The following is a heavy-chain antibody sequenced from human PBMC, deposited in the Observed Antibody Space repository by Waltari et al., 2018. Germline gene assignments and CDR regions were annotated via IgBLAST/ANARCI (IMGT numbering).Heavy chain of an antibody. Sequence: QVQLQQWGAGLLKPSETLSLTCAVYGGSFSGYYWSWIREPPGTGREWIGEIKHSGRTNYNPSLKSRVTISVDTSKNQFSLKLSSVTAADTAVYYCARGGALAQYYDSSGYYGRNAFDIWGQGTMVTVSS. CDR3: ARGGALAQYYDSSGYYGRNAFDI. J-gene: IGHJ3*02. D-gene: IGHD3-22*01. CDR2: IKHSGRT. CDR1: GGSFSGYY. V-gene: IGHV4-34*01.